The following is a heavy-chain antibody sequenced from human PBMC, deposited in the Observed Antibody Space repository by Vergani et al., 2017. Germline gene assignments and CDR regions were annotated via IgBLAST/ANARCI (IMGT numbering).Heavy chain of an antibody. CDR3: AIPFGSGGYRKGRQYGLDV. V-gene: IGHV1-69-2*01. J-gene: IGHJ6*02. CDR1: AYIVTMFH. D-gene: IGHD3-10*01. CDR2: LDPDSRKA. Sequence: EPQLLQSGPQVRQPGSSVAMSCQASAYIVTMFHIHWLRQAPGRGPEWMGLLDPDSRKATYSEKFQGRLTMRFDRSTDTLYMELNNLRHDDMAVYFCAIPFGSGGYRKGRQYGLDVWGQGTPVT.